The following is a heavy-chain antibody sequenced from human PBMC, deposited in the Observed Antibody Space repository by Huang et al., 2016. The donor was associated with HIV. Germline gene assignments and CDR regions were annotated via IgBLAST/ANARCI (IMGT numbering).Heavy chain of an antibody. CDR1: GFSISRYW. CDR2: SNSDGSST. D-gene: IGHD3-22*01. CDR3: ARDPRIQSWLNFFDY. V-gene: IGHV3-74*01. J-gene: IGHJ4*02. Sequence: EVQLVESGGGLVQPGGSLRLSCAASGFSISRYWVHWVRQAPGKGLVWVSRSNSDGSSTSSADSVKGRFTISRDNAKNTLYLQMNSLRAEDTAVYYCARDPRIQSWLNFFDYWGQGTLVSVSS.